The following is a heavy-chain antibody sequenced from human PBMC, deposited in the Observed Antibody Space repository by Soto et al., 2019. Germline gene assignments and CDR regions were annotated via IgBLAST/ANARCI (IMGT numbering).Heavy chain of an antibody. CDR2: IYYSGST. D-gene: IGHD2-21*02. CDR1: GGSISSGDYY. CDR3: ASLGTPDCIMRGHFDS. Sequence: SETLSLTCTVSGGSISSGDYYWSWIRQPPGKGLEWIGYIYYSGSTYYNPSLKSRVTISVDTSKNQFSLKLTSMTAADTAVYYCASLGTPDCIMRGHFDSWGRGTLVPESS. V-gene: IGHV4-30-4*01. J-gene: IGHJ4*02.